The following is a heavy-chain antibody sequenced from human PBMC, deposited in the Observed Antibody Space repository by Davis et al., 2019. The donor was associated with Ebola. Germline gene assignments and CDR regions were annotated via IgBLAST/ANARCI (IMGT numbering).Heavy chain of an antibody. J-gene: IGHJ4*02. V-gene: IGHV3-64*04. CDR3: AVTYYDYIWGSYRYTEFDY. CDR2: ISSNGGST. Sequence: GESLKISCAASGFTFSSYAMHWVRQAPGKGLEYVSAISSNGGSTYYADSVKGRFTISRDNSKNTLYLQMNSLRAEDTAVYYCAVTYYDYIWGSYRYTEFDYWGQGTLVTVSS. CDR1: GFTFSSYA. D-gene: IGHD3-16*02.